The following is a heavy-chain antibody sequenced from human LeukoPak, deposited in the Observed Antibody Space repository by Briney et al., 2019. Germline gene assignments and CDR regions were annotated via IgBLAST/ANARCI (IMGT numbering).Heavy chain of an antibody. CDR1: GYTFTGYF. Sequence: ASVKVSCKASGYTFTGYFVHWVRQAPGQGLQWMGWINPNTGGTNYAQKFQGRVTMTRDTSISTAYMELSRLRSDDTAVYYCAREYSKGGYQFDYWGQGTLVTVSS. J-gene: IGHJ4*02. CDR3: AREYSKGGYQFDY. D-gene: IGHD2-15*01. CDR2: INPNTGGT. V-gene: IGHV1-2*02.